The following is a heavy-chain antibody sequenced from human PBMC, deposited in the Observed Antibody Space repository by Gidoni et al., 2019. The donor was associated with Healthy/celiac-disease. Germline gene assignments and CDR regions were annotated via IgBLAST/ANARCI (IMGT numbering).Heavy chain of an antibody. CDR1: GGSISSYY. V-gene: IGHV4-59*01. D-gene: IGHD5-18*01. CDR2: IYYSGST. J-gene: IGHJ6*02. CDR3: AHQGPEVDTARDYYYYGMDV. Sequence: QVQLQESGPGLVKPSETLSLTCTVSGGSISSYYWSWIRQPPGKGLEWIGYIYYSGSTNYNPSLKSRVTISVDTSKNQFSLKLSSVTAADTAVYYCAHQGPEVDTARDYYYYGMDVWGQGTTVTVSS.